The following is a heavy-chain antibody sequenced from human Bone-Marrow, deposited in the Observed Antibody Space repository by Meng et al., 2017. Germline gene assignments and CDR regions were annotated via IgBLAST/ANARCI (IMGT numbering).Heavy chain of an antibody. J-gene: IGHJ2*01. CDR1: GGTFSSYT. Sequence: SVKVSCKASGGTFSSYTISWVRQAPGQGLKWMGRIIPILGIANYAQKFQGRVTITADKSTSTAYMELSILRSEDTAVYYCARGYFDIVVVPAAIGPTDYWYFDLWGRGTLVTVSS. CDR3: ARGYFDIVVVPAAIGPTDYWYFDL. D-gene: IGHD2-2*01. V-gene: IGHV1-69*10. CDR2: IIPILGIA.